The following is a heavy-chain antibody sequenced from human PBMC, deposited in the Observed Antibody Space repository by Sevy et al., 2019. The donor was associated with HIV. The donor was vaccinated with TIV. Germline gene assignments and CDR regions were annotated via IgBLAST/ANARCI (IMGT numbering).Heavy chain of an antibody. CDR3: ASTRDYYDSGSSFSHWFDP. D-gene: IGHD3-10*01. CDR2: IYYSGST. Sequence: SETLSLTCTVSGGSISSRSSYWGWIRQPPGKGLEWIGSIYYSGSTYSNPSLKSRLTMSVDTSKNQFSLKLSSVTAADTAVYYCASTRDYYDSGSSFSHWFDPWGQGILVTVSS. CDR1: GGSISSRSSY. J-gene: IGHJ5*02. V-gene: IGHV4-39*01.